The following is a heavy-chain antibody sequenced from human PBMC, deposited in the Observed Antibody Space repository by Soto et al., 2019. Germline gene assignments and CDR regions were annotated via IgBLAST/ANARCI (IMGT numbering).Heavy chain of an antibody. CDR1: GFTFTRYS. CDR2: ISSTTNYI. V-gene: IGHV3-21*06. CDR3: ARESEDLTSNFDY. J-gene: IGHJ4*02. Sequence: PGGSLRLSCAASGFTFTRYSMNWVRQAPGKGLEWVSSISSTTNYIYCGDSMKGRFTISRDNAKNSLYLEMNSLRAEDTAVYYCARESEDLTSNFDYWGQGTLVTVPQ.